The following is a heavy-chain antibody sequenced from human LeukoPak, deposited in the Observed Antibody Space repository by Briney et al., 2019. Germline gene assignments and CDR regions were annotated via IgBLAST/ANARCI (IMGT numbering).Heavy chain of an antibody. Sequence: GSLRLSCAASGFTFRNAWMSWVRQAPGRGLGWVGRIKSKTDGGTTDYAAPVKGRFTISRDDSKNTLYLQMNSLKTEDTAVYHCTTDRYYDSSGYYYPFDYWGQGTLATVSS. CDR1: GFTFRNAW. V-gene: IGHV3-15*01. D-gene: IGHD3-22*01. J-gene: IGHJ4*02. CDR3: TTDRYYDSSGYYYPFDY. CDR2: IKSKTDGGTT.